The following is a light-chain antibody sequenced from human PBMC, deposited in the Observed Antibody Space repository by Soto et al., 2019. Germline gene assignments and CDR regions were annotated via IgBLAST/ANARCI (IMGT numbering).Light chain of an antibody. CDR3: LQSNNPPPIT. V-gene: IGKV3-15*01. CDR1: QSVSGN. Sequence: EIVMTQSPATLSVSPGERATLSCRASQSVSGNLAWYQQKPGQAPRLLIYGASTRATGIPARFSGSGSGTEFTLTISSLHSGRFAVYICLQSNNPPPITFGQGTRLEIK. J-gene: IGKJ5*01. CDR2: GAS.